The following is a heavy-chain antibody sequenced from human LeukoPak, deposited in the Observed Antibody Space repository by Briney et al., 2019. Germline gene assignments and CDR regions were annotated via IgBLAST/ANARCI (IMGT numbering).Heavy chain of an antibody. Sequence: GGSLRLSCAASGFTFSSYEMNWVRQAPGKGLEWVAYISSSGSTIYYADSVKGRFTISRDNAKHSLYLQMNSLRAEDTPVYYCARERVLRYFDWLSRRRKNYGMDVWGQGTTVSVFS. CDR3: ARERVLRYFDWLSRRRKNYGMDV. V-gene: IGHV3-48*03. J-gene: IGHJ6*02. CDR2: ISSSGSTI. D-gene: IGHD3-9*01. CDR1: GFTFSSYE.